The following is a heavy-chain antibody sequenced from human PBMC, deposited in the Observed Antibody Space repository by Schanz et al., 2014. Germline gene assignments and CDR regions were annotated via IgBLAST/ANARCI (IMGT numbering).Heavy chain of an antibody. D-gene: IGHD5-12*01. Sequence: QVQLVQSEAEVKKPGSSVKVSCKASGGTFSSYTISWVRQAPGQGLEWMGRIIPILGIANYAQNFQGRVTITADKSTSTAYMELTSLRFDDTAVYYCARDFSAYVGNYFDYWGPGTLVSVSS. V-gene: IGHV1-69*08. CDR1: GGTFSSYT. J-gene: IGHJ4*02. CDR2: IIPILGIA. CDR3: ARDFSAYVGNYFDY.